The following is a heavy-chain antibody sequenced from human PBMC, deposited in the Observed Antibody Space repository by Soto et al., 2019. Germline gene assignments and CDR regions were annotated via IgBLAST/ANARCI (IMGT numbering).Heavy chain of an antibody. V-gene: IGHV4-59*01. D-gene: IGHD3-10*01. CDR3: ARRYGSAFDI. J-gene: IGHJ3*02. Sequence: QVQLQESGPGLVKPSETLTLTCTVSGGSISSYYWSWIRQPPGKGLEWIGYIYYSGSTNYKPSLKSRVTISVDTAKNQFSLKLSSVTGADTAVYYCARRYGSAFDIWGQGTMVTVSS. CDR2: IYYSGST. CDR1: GGSISSYY.